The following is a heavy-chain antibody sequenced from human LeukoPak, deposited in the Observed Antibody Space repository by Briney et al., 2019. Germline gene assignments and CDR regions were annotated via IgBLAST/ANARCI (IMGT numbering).Heavy chain of an antibody. J-gene: IGHJ4*02. CDR3: AREGMATINERGPIDY. CDR2: ISAYNGNT. V-gene: IGHV1-18*01. CDR1: GYTFTSYG. Sequence: ASVKVSCKASGYTFTSYGISWVRQAPGQGLEWMGWISAYNGNTNYAQELQGRVTMTTDTSTSTAYMELRSLRSDDTAVYYCAREGMATINERGPIDYWGQGTLVTVSS. D-gene: IGHD5-24*01.